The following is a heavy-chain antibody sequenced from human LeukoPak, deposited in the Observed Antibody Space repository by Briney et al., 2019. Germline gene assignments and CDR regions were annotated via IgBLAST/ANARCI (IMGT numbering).Heavy chain of an antibody. V-gene: IGHV4-39*07. Sequence: SETLSLTCTVSGGSISSSSYYWGWIRQPPGKGLEWIGSIYYSGSTYYNPSLKSRVTISVDTSKNQFSLKLSSVTAADTAVYYCASSNTNIVVVPAASFDYWGQGTLVTVSS. J-gene: IGHJ4*02. CDR3: ASSNTNIVVVPAASFDY. CDR2: IYYSGST. CDR1: GGSISSSSYY. D-gene: IGHD2-2*01.